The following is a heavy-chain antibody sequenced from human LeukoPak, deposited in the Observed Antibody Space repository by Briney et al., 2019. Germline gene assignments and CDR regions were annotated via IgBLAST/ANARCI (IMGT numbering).Heavy chain of an antibody. CDR3: ARRDPYYYDSSGYY. J-gene: IGHJ4*02. Sequence: SETLSLTCAVYGGSLSGYYWSWIRQPPGKGLESIGEINHSGSTNYNPSLKSRVTISVDTSKNQFSLKLSSVTAADTAVYYCARRDPYYYDSSGYYWGQGTLVTVSS. CDR1: GGSLSGYY. CDR2: INHSGST. V-gene: IGHV4-34*01. D-gene: IGHD3-22*01.